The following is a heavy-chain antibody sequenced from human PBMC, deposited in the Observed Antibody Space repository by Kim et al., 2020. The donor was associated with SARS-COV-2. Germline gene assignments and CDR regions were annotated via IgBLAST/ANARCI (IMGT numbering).Heavy chain of an antibody. CDR3: ARDRPEEWSSGGWFDP. CDR1: GGSISSGGYY. Sequence: SETLSLTCTVSGGSISSGGYYWSWIRQHPGKGLEWIGYIYYSGSTYYNPSLKSRVTISVDTSKNQFSLKLSSVTAADTAVYYCARDRPEEWSSGGWFDPWGQGTLVTVAS. CDR2: IYYSGST. D-gene: IGHD6-19*01. V-gene: IGHV4-31*03. J-gene: IGHJ5*02.